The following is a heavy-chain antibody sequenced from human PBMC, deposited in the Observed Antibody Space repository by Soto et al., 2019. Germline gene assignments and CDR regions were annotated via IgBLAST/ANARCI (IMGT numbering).Heavy chain of an antibody. D-gene: IGHD2-21*01. Sequence: PSETLSLTYSVSGAALNSGNYYWSWIRQVPGKGLEWIGHIYVTGAVDYNPSLRDRITISQDTSERQFSLNLRLVTAADTAVYYCARLRIATNNYKWFDPWGQGTLVTV. CDR3: ARLRIATNNYKWFDP. V-gene: IGHV4-31*03. J-gene: IGHJ5*02. CDR1: GAALNSGNYY. CDR2: IYVTGAV.